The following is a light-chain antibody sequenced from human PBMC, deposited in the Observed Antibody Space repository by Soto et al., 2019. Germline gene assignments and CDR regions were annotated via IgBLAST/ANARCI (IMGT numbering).Light chain of an antibody. V-gene: IGLV2-14*01. J-gene: IGLJ2*01. CDR2: EVT. CDR1: SSDVGSYNR. Sequence: QSVLTQPASVSGSPGQSITISCTGTSSDVGSYNRVSWYQQPPGTAPKLMIYEVTNRPSGISNRFSGSKSGNTASLTISGLQVDDEAIYYCSSATSTSSLVIFGGGTKLTVL. CDR3: SSATSTSSLVI.